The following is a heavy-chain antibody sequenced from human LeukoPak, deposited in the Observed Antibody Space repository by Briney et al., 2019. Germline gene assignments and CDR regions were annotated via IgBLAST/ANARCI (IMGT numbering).Heavy chain of an antibody. J-gene: IGHJ6*02. D-gene: IGHD3-10*01. CDR3: ARTMVRGLPGMDV. Sequence: ASVKVSCKAPGYTFTNFDINWVRQATGQGLEYMGWMNPDRGHTGFAQKFQGRVTMTSDTSISTAYMELTSLSSEDTAVYYCARTMVRGLPGMDVWGQGATVTVSS. V-gene: IGHV1-8*01. CDR1: GYTFTNFD. CDR2: MNPDRGHT.